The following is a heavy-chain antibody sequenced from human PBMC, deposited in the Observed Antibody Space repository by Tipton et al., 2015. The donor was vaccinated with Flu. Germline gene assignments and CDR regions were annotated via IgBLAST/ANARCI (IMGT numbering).Heavy chain of an antibody. J-gene: IGHJ3*02. CDR1: GGSISSSSYY. CDR3: ARDQGREVGLWAVAATHAFDI. Sequence: TLSLTCTVSGGSISSSSYYWGWIRQPPGKGLEWIGSIYYSGSTYYNPSLKSRVTISVDTSKNQFSLKLSSVTAADTAVYYCARDQGREVGLWAVAATHAFDIWGQGTMVTVSS. D-gene: IGHD2-15*01. CDR2: IYYSGST. V-gene: IGHV4-39*07.